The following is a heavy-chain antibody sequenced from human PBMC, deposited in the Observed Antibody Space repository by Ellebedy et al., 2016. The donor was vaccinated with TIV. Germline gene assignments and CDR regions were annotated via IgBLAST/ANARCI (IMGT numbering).Heavy chain of an antibody. V-gene: IGHV3-7*01. CDR3: ATGARSEGGY. CDR1: GFTFSIYW. CDR2: IKEDGSRT. J-gene: IGHJ4*02. D-gene: IGHD2-15*01. Sequence: GESLKISCAASGFTFSIYWMNWVRQAPGKGLEWVANIKEDGSRTSYVDSVRGRFTISRDNAKNSLYLQMNSLRAEDTAVYYCATGARSEGGYWGQGTPVTVSS.